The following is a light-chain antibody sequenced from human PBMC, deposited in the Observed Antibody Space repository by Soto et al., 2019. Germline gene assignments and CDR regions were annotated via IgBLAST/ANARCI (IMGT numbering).Light chain of an antibody. J-gene: IGLJ3*02. CDR2: EVS. CDR3: LSYTSSITWV. CDR1: TSDVGGYNF. V-gene: IGLV2-14*01. Sequence: QSALTQPASVSGSPGQSITNSCTGTTSDVGGYNFVSWYQRHPGKAPKLMIYEVSNRPSGVSHRFSGSKSGNTASLTISGLQAEDEADYYCLSYTSSITWVFGGGTKLTVL.